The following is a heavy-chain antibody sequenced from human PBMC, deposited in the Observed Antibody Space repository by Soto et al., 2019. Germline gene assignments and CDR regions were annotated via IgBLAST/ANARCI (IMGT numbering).Heavy chain of an antibody. Sequence: EVQLVESGGGLVQPGGSLRLSCAAYGFTVTNYWMHWVRQVPGKGLVWVSRLNSDGRNAFYADSVKGRFTISRDKDKNTLYLQMNGLRDEDTAVYYCARDKWSTTEYYYRLDVWGQGTTVTVSS. CDR3: ARDKWSTTEYYYRLDV. CDR1: GFTVTNYW. CDR2: LNSDGRNA. J-gene: IGHJ6*02. D-gene: IGHD1-1*01. V-gene: IGHV3-74*01.